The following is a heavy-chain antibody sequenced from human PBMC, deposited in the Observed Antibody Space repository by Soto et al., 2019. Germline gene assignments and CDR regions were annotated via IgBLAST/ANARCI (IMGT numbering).Heavy chain of an antibody. V-gene: IGHV1-3*01. CDR2: INAGNGNT. J-gene: IGHJ4*02. CDR1: GYTLTSCD. CDR3: ARGLFSPDY. D-gene: IGHD3-22*01. Sequence: ASVKVSCKASGYTLTSCDINWVRQATGQGREWMGWINAGNGNTKYSQKFQGRVTITRDTSASTAYMELSSLRSEDTDVYYCARGLFSPDYWGQGTLVTVSS.